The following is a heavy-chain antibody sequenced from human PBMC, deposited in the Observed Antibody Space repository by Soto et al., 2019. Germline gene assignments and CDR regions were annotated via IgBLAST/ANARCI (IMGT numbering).Heavy chain of an antibody. J-gene: IGHJ3*02. CDR3: ARDARGGDVFNI. V-gene: IGHV3-48*01. Sequence: EVQLVESGGGLVQPGGSLRLSCSASGFSFRGYSMDWVRQAPGKGLEWLSYISSTSSTIYYADSVKGRFTISRDNAKNSLYLQMNSLRAEDTAVYYCARDARGGDVFNIWGQGTMVTVSS. CDR2: ISSTSSTI. CDR1: GFSFRGYS. D-gene: IGHD3-10*01.